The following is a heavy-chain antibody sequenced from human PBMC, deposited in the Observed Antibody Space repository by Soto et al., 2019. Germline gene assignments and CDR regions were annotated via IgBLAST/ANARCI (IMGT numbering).Heavy chain of an antibody. Sequence: EASVKVSCKASGYTFISYYIHWVRQAPGQGLEWMGIINPGDSSTTYAQNFQGRVTMTRDTSTNTVYMELSSLRSEDTAVYYCGRGYWKSAGGGIDYWGQGTPVTVSS. J-gene: IGHJ4*02. CDR2: INPGDSST. D-gene: IGHD2-15*01. V-gene: IGHV1-46*01. CDR3: GRGYWKSAGGGIDY. CDR1: GYTFISYY.